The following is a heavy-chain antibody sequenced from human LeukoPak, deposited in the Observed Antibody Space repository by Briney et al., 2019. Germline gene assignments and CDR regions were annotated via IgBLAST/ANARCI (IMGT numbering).Heavy chain of an antibody. V-gene: IGHV4-61*08. CDR1: GGSISSGGYS. J-gene: IGHJ4*02. Sequence: SETLCLTCAVSGGSISSGGYSWSWIRQPPGKGLEWIGYIYYSGSTNYNPSLKSRVTISVDTSKNQFSLKLSSVTAADTAVYYCARRNDHGWLRYYFDYWGQGTLVTVSS. CDR3: ARRNDHGWLRYYFDY. CDR2: IYYSGST. D-gene: IGHD3-22*01.